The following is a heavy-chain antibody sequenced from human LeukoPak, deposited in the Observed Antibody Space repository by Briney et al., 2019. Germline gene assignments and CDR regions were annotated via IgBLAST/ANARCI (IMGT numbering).Heavy chain of an antibody. V-gene: IGHV3-66*01. CDR2: IYSGGST. CDR3: ARDRYVTPPNWFDP. Sequence: GGSLRLSCAASGFTVSSNYMNWVRQAPGKGLEWVSVIYSGGSTYYADSVKGRFTISRDNSKNTLFLQMNSLRAEDTAVYYCARDRYVTPPNWFDPWGQGTLVTVSS. CDR1: GFTVSSNY. J-gene: IGHJ5*02. D-gene: IGHD4-23*01.